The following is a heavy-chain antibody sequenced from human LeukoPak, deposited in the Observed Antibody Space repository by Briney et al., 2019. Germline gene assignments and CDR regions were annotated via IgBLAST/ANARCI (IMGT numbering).Heavy chain of an antibody. Sequence: ASVKVSCKASGYTFTSHDINWVRQATGQGLEWMGWVNPSSGNTDYAQKFQGRVTMTRDTSISTAYMELSSLRSDDTAVYYCARGLWEVGATFDYWGQGTLVTVSS. V-gene: IGHV1-8*01. J-gene: IGHJ4*02. D-gene: IGHD1-26*01. CDR1: GYTFTSHD. CDR2: VNPSSGNT. CDR3: ARGLWEVGATFDY.